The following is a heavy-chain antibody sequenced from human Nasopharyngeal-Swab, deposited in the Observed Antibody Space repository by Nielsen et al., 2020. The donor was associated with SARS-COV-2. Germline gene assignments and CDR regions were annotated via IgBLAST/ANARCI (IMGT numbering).Heavy chain of an antibody. CDR1: GGSVSSGSYY. CDR3: ARVVMVRGASDY. J-gene: IGHJ4*02. CDR2: IYYSGST. D-gene: IGHD3-10*01. Sequence: LRLSCTVSGGSVSSGSYYWSWIRQPPGKGLEWIGYIYYSGSTYYNPSLKSRVTISVDTSKNQFSLKLSSVTAADTAVYYCARVVMVRGASDYWGQGTLVTVSS. V-gene: IGHV4-30-4*08.